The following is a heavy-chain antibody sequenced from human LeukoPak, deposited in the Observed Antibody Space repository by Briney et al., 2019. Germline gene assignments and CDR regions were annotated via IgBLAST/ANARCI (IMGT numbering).Heavy chain of an antibody. Sequence: GGSLRLSCAASGFTFGTYNMNWVREAPGKGLEWVSYISFSSSTIHYADSVKGRFTISRDNAKNSLYLQMNSLRDEDTAVYYCATKMATKGSFEYWGQGTLVTVSS. CDR3: ATKMATKGSFEY. CDR1: GFTFGTYN. CDR2: ISFSSSTI. V-gene: IGHV3-48*02. D-gene: IGHD5-24*01. J-gene: IGHJ4*02.